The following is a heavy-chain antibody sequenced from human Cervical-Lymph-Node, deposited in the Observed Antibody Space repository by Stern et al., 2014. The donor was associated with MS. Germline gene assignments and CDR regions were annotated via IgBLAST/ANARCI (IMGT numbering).Heavy chain of an antibody. Sequence: QLVQSGAELIRPGESLKISCKGSGYKFSIYWIAWVRQMPGKGLEWMGIIYPGDSETRYSPAFQGQVTMSADKSTSNDYPPWSSLNASDTAMYFCARQTSAWASDVWGQGTLVTVSS. J-gene: IGHJ4*02. CDR3: ARQTSAWASDV. CDR2: IYPGDSET. CDR1: GYKFSIYW. V-gene: IGHV5-51*01. D-gene: IGHD7-27*01.